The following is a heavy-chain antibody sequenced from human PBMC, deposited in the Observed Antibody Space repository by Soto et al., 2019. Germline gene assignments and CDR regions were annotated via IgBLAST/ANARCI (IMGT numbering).Heavy chain of an antibody. D-gene: IGHD6-13*01. V-gene: IGHV1-2*04. J-gene: IGHJ5*02. CDR3: ARGPAAAVNWFDP. CDR1: GYTFTGYY. CDR2: INPNSGDT. Sequence: ASVKVSCKASGYTFTGYYMHWVRQAPGQGLEWMGWINPNSGDTNDAQKFKGWVTMTRDTSISTAYMELSRLRSDDTAMYYCARGPAAAVNWFDPWGQGTLVTVSS.